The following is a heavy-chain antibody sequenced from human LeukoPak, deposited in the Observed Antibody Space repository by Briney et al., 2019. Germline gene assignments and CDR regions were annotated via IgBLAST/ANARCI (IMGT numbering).Heavy chain of an antibody. CDR1: GFTFSNAW. D-gene: IGHD3-10*01. Sequence: GGSLRLSCAASGFTFSNAWMSWVRQAPGKGLEWVGRIKSKTDGGTTDYAAPVKGRFTISRDDSKNTLYLQMNSLKTEDTAVYYCTTDGGRITMVRGPQGGDYGGQGTLVTVSS. CDR2: IKSKTDGGTT. J-gene: IGHJ4*02. CDR3: TTDGGRITMVRGPQGGDY. V-gene: IGHV3-15*01.